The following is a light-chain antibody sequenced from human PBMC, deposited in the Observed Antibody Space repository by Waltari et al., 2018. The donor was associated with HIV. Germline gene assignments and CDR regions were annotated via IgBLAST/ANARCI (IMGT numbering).Light chain of an antibody. CDR1: QIVGGNS. J-gene: IGKJ3*01. Sequence: ELVLTQSPGPLSLSPWARATLSRRASQIVGGNSLAWYQKKPGQAPRLLIYGPSTRAAGIPDRFSGSGSETDFTLTISRLEPEDCAVYYCQQYGSSEGFTFGPGTRVDI. CDR2: GPS. V-gene: IGKV3-20*01. CDR3: QQYGSSEGFT.